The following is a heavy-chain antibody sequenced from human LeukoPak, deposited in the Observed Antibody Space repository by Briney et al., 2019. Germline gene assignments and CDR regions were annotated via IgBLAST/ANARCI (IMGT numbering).Heavy chain of an antibody. CDR3: AREYYYDSSGYYFFDY. V-gene: IGHV4-4*07. Sequence: SETLSLTCTVSGGSISTYYWSWIRQPAGKGLEWIGRIHTSGNTDYNPSLKSRVTISVDTSKNQFSLKLSSVTAADTAVYYCAREYYYDSSGYYFFDYWGQGTLVTVSS. J-gene: IGHJ4*02. CDR1: GGSISTYY. CDR2: IHTSGNT. D-gene: IGHD3-22*01.